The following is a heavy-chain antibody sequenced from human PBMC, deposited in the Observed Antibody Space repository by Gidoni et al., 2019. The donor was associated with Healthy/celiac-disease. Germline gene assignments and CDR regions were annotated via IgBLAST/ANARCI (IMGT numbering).Heavy chain of an antibody. Sequence: QITLKESGPTLVKPTQTLTLTCTFSGFSLSTSGVGVGWIRQPPGKALEWLALIYWDDDKRYSPSLKSRPTITKDTSKNQVVLTMTNMDPVDTATYYCAHTCYYDILTGYYPLFGYWGQGTLVTVSS. CDR2: IYWDDDK. D-gene: IGHD3-9*01. V-gene: IGHV2-5*02. J-gene: IGHJ4*02. CDR3: AHTCYYDILTGYYPLFGY. CDR1: GFSLSTSGVG.